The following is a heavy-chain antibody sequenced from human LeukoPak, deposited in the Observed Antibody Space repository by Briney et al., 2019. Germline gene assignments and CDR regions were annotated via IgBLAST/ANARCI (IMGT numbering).Heavy chain of an antibody. CDR2: FSWNSGSI. D-gene: IGHD3-22*01. V-gene: IGHV3-9*01. CDR3: ARFYYYDSSGSDAFDI. J-gene: IGHJ3*02. Sequence: PGGSLRLSCAASGFTFDDYAMHWVRQAPGKGLEWVSGFSWNSGSIGYADSVKGRFTISRDNAKNSLYLQMNSLRAEDTAVYYCARFYYYDSSGSDAFDIWGQGTMVTVSS. CDR1: GFTFDDYA.